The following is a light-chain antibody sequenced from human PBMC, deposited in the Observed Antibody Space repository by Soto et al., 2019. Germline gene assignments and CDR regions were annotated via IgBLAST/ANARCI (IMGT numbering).Light chain of an antibody. Sequence: QSVLTQPASVSGSPGQSITISCTGTSSDVGAYKYVSWYQQHPGKGPRLMIYDVSNRPSGVSKRFSGSKFGNTASLTISGHQAEDEAAYYCSSYTTSSTVVFGGGTKLTVL. CDR2: DVS. CDR1: SSDVGAYKY. V-gene: IGLV2-14*01. J-gene: IGLJ2*01. CDR3: SSYTTSSTVV.